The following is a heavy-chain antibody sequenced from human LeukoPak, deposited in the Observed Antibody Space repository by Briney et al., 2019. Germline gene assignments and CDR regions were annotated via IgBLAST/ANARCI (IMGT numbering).Heavy chain of an antibody. J-gene: IGHJ4*02. V-gene: IGHV3-74*01. CDR1: GFTFSSYW. CDR3: ARVAPYYDSSGYNSGYFDY. D-gene: IGHD3-22*01. CDR2: INSDGSST. Sequence: GGSLRLSCAASGFTFSSYWMHWVRQAPGKGLVWVSRINSDGSSTSYADSVKGRFTISRDNAKNTLYLQMNSLRAEDTAVYYCARVAPYYDSSGYNSGYFDYWGQGTLVTVSS.